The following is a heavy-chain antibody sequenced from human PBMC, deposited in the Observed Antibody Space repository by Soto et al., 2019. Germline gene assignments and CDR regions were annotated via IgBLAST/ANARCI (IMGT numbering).Heavy chain of an antibody. CDR2: ISSSSSTI. V-gene: IGHV3-48*02. CDR3: AGGPYGTLGNYYYYYYGMDV. CDR1: GFTFSSYS. Sequence: EVRLVESGGGLVQPGGSLRLSCAASGFTFSSYSMNWVRQAPGKGLEWVSYISSSSSTIYYADSVKGRFTISRDNAKNSLYLQMNSLRDEDTAVYYCAGGPYGTLGNYYYYYYGMDVWGQGTTVTVSS. J-gene: IGHJ6*02. D-gene: IGHD3-16*01.